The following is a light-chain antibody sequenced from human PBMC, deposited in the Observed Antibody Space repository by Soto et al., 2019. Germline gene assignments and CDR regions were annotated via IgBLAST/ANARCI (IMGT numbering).Light chain of an antibody. J-gene: IGKJ1*01. Sequence: EIVLTQSPGTLSLSPGERATLSCRASQSVNSSFLAWYQQKPGQAPKVLIYGASSRATGIPDRFSGSGSGTNLTLTILRLEPEDFAVYCCHQYDSPACTFGQGTRVEIK. CDR2: GAS. CDR1: QSVNSSF. CDR3: HQYDSPACT. V-gene: IGKV3-20*01.